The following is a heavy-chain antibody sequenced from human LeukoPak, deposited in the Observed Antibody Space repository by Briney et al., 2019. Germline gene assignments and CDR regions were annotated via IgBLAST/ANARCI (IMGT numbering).Heavy chain of an antibody. CDR3: ARDQYCSSTSCYNWVDY. Sequence: ASVKVSCKASGCTFTSYGISWVRQAPGQGLEWMGWISAYNGNTNYAQKIQGRVTMTTDTSTSTAYMELRSLRSDDTAVYYCARDQYCSSTSCYNWVDYWGQGTLVTVSS. V-gene: IGHV1-18*01. J-gene: IGHJ4*02. CDR1: GCTFTSYG. CDR2: ISAYNGNT. D-gene: IGHD2-2*02.